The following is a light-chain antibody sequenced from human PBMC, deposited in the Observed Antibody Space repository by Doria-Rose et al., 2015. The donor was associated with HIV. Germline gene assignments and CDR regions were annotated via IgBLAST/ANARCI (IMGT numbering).Light chain of an antibody. V-gene: IGLV8-61*01. Sequence: QTVVTQEPSSSVSLGGTVTLTCGLTSGPVTGAYYPSWHQQTPCPAPRTLLYNTYSLSSEVSDRFSGSILGNKAALTISGAQADDESDYYCVLYMGSGIWMFGGGTKLTVL. CDR3: VLYMGSGIWM. CDR2: NTY. J-gene: IGLJ3*02. CDR1: SGPVTGAYY.